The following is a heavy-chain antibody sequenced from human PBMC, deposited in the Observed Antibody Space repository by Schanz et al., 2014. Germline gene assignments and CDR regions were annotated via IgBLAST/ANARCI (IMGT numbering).Heavy chain of an antibody. V-gene: IGHV3-23*01. CDR3: ARGVRIDY. CDR1: GFTFSGYA. CDR2: IVGGGGRT. Sequence: EVQLLESGGGLVQPGGSLRISCAASGFTFSGYAMSWVRQAPGKGLEWVSSIVGGGGRTYYADSVKGRFTISRDNSKNTLYLQMNSLTAEDTAVYYCARGVRIDYWGQGTLXTVSS. J-gene: IGHJ4*02. D-gene: IGHD3-3*01.